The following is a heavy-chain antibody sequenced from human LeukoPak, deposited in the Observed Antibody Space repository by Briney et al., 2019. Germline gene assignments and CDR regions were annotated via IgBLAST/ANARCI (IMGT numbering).Heavy chain of an antibody. CDR3: AKPPFKGVEPLDY. CDR2: ISGCGGRT. D-gene: IGHD2-8*01. V-gene: IGHV3-23*01. J-gene: IGHJ4*02. CDR1: GLPFSSYA. Sequence: GSLRLSCAAFGLPFSSYAMSWVRQAPGKGLGWVSGISGCGGRTYYADSVKGRFPISRDNSKNALYLQMNSLRAEDTAVYYCAKPPFKGVEPLDYWGQGTLVTVSS.